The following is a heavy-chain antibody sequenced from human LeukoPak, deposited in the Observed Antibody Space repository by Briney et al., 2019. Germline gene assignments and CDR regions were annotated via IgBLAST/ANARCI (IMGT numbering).Heavy chain of an antibody. Sequence: PGGSLRLSCAASGFTFSSYGMHWVRQAPGKGLEWVAFIRYDGSNKYYADSVKGRFTISRDNAKNSLYLQMNSLRAEDTALYYCAKDRDVGYCFSTSCLSAFDIWGQGTMVTVSS. V-gene: IGHV3-30*02. J-gene: IGHJ3*02. CDR3: AKDRDVGYCFSTSCLSAFDI. D-gene: IGHD2-2*01. CDR2: IRYDGSNK. CDR1: GFTFSSYG.